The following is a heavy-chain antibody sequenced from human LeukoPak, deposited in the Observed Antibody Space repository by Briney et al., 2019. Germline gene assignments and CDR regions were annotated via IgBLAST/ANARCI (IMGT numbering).Heavy chain of an antibody. D-gene: IGHD1-26*01. CDR3: ARDPTWDLTLYH. CDR1: GFTFSSDW. V-gene: IGHV3-74*01. Sequence: GGSLRLSCVASGFTFSSDWMHWVRQAPGKGLVWVSSMNSDGSSIYYIDSVKGRFTISRDNAKNTLYLQMNSLRAEDTAVYYCARDPTWDLTLYHWGQGTLVTVSA. J-gene: IGHJ5*02. CDR2: MNSDGSSI.